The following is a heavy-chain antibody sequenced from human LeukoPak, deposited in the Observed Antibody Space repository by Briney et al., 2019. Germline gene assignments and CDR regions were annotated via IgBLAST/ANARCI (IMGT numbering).Heavy chain of an antibody. Sequence: QTGGSLRLSCAASGFTFSSFAMHWVRQAPGKGLEWVADISYHGTYKHYADSVKGRVSISRDNSKNTVYLQIDSLRAEDTAVYYCARGPYYDFWSGYYWFDYWGQGTLVTVSS. CDR3: ARGPYYDFWSGYYWFDY. J-gene: IGHJ4*02. CDR2: ISYHGTYK. V-gene: IGHV3-30*03. CDR1: GFTFSSFA. D-gene: IGHD3-3*01.